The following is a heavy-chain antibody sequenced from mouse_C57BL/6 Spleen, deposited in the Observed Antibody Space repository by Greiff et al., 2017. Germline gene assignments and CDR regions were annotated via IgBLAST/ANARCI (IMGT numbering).Heavy chain of an antibody. J-gene: IGHJ4*01. CDR3: ARDDSSFSYAIDY. Sequence: VQLQQPGAELAKPGASVKLSCKASGYTFTSYWMHWVKQRPGQGLEWIGYINPSSGYTKYNQKFKDKATLTADKSSSTAYMQLSSLTYEVSAVYYCARDDSSFSYAIDYWGQGTSVTVSA. CDR1: GYTFTSYW. CDR2: INPSSGYT. V-gene: IGHV1-7*01. D-gene: IGHD1-1*01.